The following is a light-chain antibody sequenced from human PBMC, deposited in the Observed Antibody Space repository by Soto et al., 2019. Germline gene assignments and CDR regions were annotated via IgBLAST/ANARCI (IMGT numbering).Light chain of an antibody. J-gene: IGKJ2*01. CDR2: GAS. Sequence: EIVLTQSPGTRSLSPGERATLSCRTSQSVSSNYLAWYQQKPGQAPRLLIYGASSRATGIPDRFSGSGSGTDFTLTVSRLATEDFAVYYCQQYGSSPRTFGQGTNLEI. CDR3: QQYGSSPRT. CDR1: QSVSSNY. V-gene: IGKV3-20*01.